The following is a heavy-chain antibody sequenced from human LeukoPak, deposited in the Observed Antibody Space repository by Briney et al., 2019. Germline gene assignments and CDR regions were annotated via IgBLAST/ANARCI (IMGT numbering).Heavy chain of an antibody. J-gene: IGHJ4*02. CDR2: IYSGGTT. V-gene: IGHV3-66*02. D-gene: IGHD5-12*01. CDR1: GFTVSSNS. Sequence: GGSLRLSCAASGFTVSSNSMSWVRQAPGKGLEWVSVIYSGGTTYYADSVKGRFTISRDNSKNTLYLQMNSLRAEDTAVYYCAKPGYSGYQVQYYFDYWGQGTLVTVSS. CDR3: AKPGYSGYQVQYYFDY.